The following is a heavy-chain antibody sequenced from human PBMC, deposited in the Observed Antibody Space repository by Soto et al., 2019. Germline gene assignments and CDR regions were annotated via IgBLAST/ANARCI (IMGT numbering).Heavy chain of an antibody. Sequence: PSETLSLTCTVSGGSISSYYWSWIRQPPGKGLEWIGYIYYSGSTNYNPSLKSRVTISVDTSKNQFSLKLSSVTAADTAVYYCAGGGFWSGYYLPSSFDYWGQGTLVNVSS. CDR3: AGGGFWSGYYLPSSFDY. CDR1: GGSISSYY. V-gene: IGHV4-59*01. J-gene: IGHJ4*02. CDR2: IYYSGST. D-gene: IGHD3-3*01.